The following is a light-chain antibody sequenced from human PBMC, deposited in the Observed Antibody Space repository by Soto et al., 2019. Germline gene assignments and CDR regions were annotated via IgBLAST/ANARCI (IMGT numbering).Light chain of an antibody. CDR2: AAS. J-gene: IGKJ1*01. CDR3: QQYGSSPPT. Sequence: EIVLTQSPGTLSLSPGERATLSCSASQSVSSNYLAWYQQKPGQAPRLLIYAASSRATGIPDRFSGSGSGTDFTLTISRLEPEDFAVYYCQQYGSSPPTFGQGTKV. CDR1: QSVSSNY. V-gene: IGKV3-20*01.